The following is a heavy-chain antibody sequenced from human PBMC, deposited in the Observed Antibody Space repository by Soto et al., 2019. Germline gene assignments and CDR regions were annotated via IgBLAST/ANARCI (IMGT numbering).Heavy chain of an antibody. V-gene: IGHV1-69*01. D-gene: IGHD3-10*01. CDR1: GVSFNNNG. CDR2: VSPPFRTS. CDR3: ARVLYYGSGSYSPYGMDV. J-gene: IGHJ6*02. Sequence: QVQLVQSGAEVQKPGSSVKVSCKTSGVSFNNNGIGWVRQAPGHGLEWMGGVSPPFRTSNYARKFQGRISITADASTGTVNMEPSSLTSEDTAQYYCARVLYYGSGSYSPYGMDVWGQGTTVTVSS.